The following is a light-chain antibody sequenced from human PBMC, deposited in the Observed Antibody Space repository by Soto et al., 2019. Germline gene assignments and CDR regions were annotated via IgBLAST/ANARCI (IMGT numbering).Light chain of an antibody. CDR1: SSDVGGYNY. V-gene: IGLV2-14*01. Sequence: QSALTQPASVSGSPGQSITISCTGTSSDVGGYNYVSWYQQQPGKAPKLMIYDVSNRPSGVSNRFSGSKSGNTASLTISGLQAEDEADYYCSSYTRSSTLVVFGGGTQLTVL. CDR2: DVS. J-gene: IGLJ2*01. CDR3: SSYTRSSTLVV.